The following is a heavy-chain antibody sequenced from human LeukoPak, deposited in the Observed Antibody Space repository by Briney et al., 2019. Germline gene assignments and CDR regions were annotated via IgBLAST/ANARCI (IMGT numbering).Heavy chain of an antibody. CDR2: ISSRSDYI. Sequence: GGSLRLSCAASGFTFGTYSMNWVRQAPGKGLEWVSSISSRSDYIYYADSVKGRFTISRDNAKNSLYLQMNSLRADDTAVYYCARDPFQEWELKTLDYWGQGTLVTVSS. J-gene: IGHJ4*02. CDR1: GFTFGTYS. D-gene: IGHD1-26*01. CDR3: ARDPFQEWELKTLDY. V-gene: IGHV3-21*01.